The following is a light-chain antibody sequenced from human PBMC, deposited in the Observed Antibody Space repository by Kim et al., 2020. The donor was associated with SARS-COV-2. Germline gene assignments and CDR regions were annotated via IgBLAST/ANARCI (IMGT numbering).Light chain of an antibody. CDR2: DAS. CDR1: QNINNF. Sequence: DTQMTQSPSSLSASIGDRVTITCQASQNINNFLHWYHQKPGKAPRLLIYDASNLQPGVPSRFSGSGSGTEYTLTIASLQPDDVGTYYSQQYDNHTRDRITFGGGTKVDIK. V-gene: IGKV1-33*01. CDR3: QQYDNHTRDRIT. J-gene: IGKJ4*01.